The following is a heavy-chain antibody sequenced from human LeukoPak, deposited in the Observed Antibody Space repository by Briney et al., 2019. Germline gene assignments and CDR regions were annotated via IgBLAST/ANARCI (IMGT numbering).Heavy chain of an antibody. Sequence: ASVKVSCKASGYTFTSYGISWVRQAPGQGLEWMGWISAYNGNTNYAQKPQGRVTMTTDTSTSTAYMELRSLRSDDTAVYYCARVVIVSGYDFNGWAPYYYYYGMDVWGQGTTVTVSS. CDR3: ARVVIVSGYDFNGWAPYYYYYGMDV. V-gene: IGHV1-18*01. D-gene: IGHD5-12*01. CDR2: ISAYNGNT. CDR1: GYTFTSYG. J-gene: IGHJ6*02.